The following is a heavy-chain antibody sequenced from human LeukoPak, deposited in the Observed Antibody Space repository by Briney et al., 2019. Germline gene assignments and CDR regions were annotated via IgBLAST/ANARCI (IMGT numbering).Heavy chain of an antibody. D-gene: IGHD6-19*01. V-gene: IGHV4-59*01. CDR1: GGSISSYY. Sequence: SETLSLTCTVSGGSISSYYWSWLRQPPGKGLEWIGYISDSGSTNYNPPLKSRVTISVDTSRDQLSLNLKSVTAADTAVYFCARGWKQWLGVFDIWGQGTRVIVSS. CDR2: ISDSGST. J-gene: IGHJ3*02. CDR3: ARGWKQWLGVFDI.